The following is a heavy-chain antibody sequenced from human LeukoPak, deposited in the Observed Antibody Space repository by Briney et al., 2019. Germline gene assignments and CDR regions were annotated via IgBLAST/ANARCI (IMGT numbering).Heavy chain of an antibody. J-gene: IGHJ3*02. V-gene: IGHV3-48*01. D-gene: IGHD2-2*01. Sequence: GGSLRLSCAASGFTFSSYSMNWVRQAPGRGLEWVSYISSSSSTIYYADSVKGRFTISRDNAKNSLYLQMNSLRAEDTAVYYCARARTLSTQDAFDIWGQGTVVTVSS. CDR3: ARARTLSTQDAFDI. CDR2: ISSSSSTI. CDR1: GFTFSSYS.